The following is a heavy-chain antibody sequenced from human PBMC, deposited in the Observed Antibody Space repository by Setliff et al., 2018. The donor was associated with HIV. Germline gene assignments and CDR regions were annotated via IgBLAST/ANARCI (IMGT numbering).Heavy chain of an antibody. D-gene: IGHD6-13*01. CDR2: INYSGRT. CDR3: ARVPTSSWYVTTQRTKEYFHH. J-gene: IGHJ1*01. Sequence: PSETLSLTCTVSGGSINTYWSWIRQPPGKGLEWIGYINYSGRTNYNPSLKSRATISTDTSRNQFSLRLSSVTAADTAIYYCARVPTSSWYVTTQRTKEYFHHWGQGTLVTVSS. V-gene: IGHV4-59*12. CDR1: GGSINTY.